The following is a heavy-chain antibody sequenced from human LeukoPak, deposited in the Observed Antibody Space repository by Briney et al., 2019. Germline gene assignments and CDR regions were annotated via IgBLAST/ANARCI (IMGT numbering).Heavy chain of an antibody. J-gene: IGHJ4*02. Sequence: GGSLRLSCAASGFTFSDYYMSWIRQAPGKGLEWVSYISSSSSYTNYADSVKGRFTISRDNAKNSLYLQMNSLRAEDTAVYYCAREPPRGGYSYGYYYWGRGTLVTVSS. CDR3: AREPPRGGYSYGYYY. V-gene: IGHV3-11*06. CDR2: ISSSSSYT. CDR1: GFTFSDYY. D-gene: IGHD5-18*01.